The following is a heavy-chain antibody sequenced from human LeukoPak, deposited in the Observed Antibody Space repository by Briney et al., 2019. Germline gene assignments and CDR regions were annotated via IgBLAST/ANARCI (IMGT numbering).Heavy chain of an antibody. J-gene: IGHJ4*02. V-gene: IGHV3-74*01. D-gene: IGHD6-13*01. Sequence: GGSLRLSCAASGFTVSSNYMSWVRQAPGKGLVWVSRINSDGSSTSYADSVKGRCSISRDNAKNTLYLQMNSLRAEDTAVYYCARGGDSSNWYPGYFDYWGQGALVTVSS. CDR1: GFTVSSNY. CDR3: ARGGDSSNWYPGYFDY. CDR2: INSDGSST.